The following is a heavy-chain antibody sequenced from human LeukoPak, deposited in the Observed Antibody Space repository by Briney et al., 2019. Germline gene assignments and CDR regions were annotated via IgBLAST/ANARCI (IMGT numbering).Heavy chain of an antibody. CDR1: GFTFSSYA. V-gene: IGHV3-23*01. Sequence: GGSLRLSCAASGFTFSSYAMSRVRQAPGKGLEWVSAISGSGGSTYYADSVKGRFTISRDNSKNTLYLQMNSLRAEDTAVYYCARVYGSGSYYNYYWGQGTLVTVSS. CDR3: ARVYGSGSYYNYY. D-gene: IGHD3-10*01. CDR2: ISGSGGST. J-gene: IGHJ4*02.